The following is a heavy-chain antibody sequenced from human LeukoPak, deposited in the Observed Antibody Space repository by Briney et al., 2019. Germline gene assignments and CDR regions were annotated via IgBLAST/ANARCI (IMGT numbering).Heavy chain of an antibody. CDR2: IKQDGSEK. CDR3: ARGSGESYYYYYMDV. D-gene: IGHD2-21*01. CDR1: GFNFSKAW. Sequence: GGSLRLSCAVSGFNFSKAWMSWVRQAPGKGLEWVANIKQDGSEKYYVDSVKGRFTISRDNAKNSLYLQMNSLRADDTAVYYCARGSGESYYYYYMDVWGKGTTVTVSS. V-gene: IGHV3-7*01. J-gene: IGHJ6*03.